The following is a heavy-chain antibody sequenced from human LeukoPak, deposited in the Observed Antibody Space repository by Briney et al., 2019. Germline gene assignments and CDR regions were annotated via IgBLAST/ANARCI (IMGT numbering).Heavy chain of an antibody. CDR3: TRQAPGLWFGDSPYYYYMDV. Sequence: GGSLRLSCAASGFTFSGSAMHWVRQASGKGLEWVGRIRSKANSYATAYAASVKGRFTISRDDSKNTAYLQMNSLKTEDTAVYYCTRQAPGLWFGDSPYYYYMDVWGKGTTVTVSS. V-gene: IGHV3-73*01. J-gene: IGHJ6*03. CDR2: IRSKANSYAT. CDR1: GFTFSGSA. D-gene: IGHD3-10*01.